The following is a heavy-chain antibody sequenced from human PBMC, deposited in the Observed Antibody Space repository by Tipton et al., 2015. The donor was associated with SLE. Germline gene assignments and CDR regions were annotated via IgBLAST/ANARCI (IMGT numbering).Heavy chain of an antibody. Sequence: SLRLSCAAYGFTFSRYDMHWVRQVPGKGLQWVSGIASTGDTYYPDSVKGRFTISRENAENSLYLQMNALRAGDTAVYYCARDSRGRVSCCNDFWGQGTLVTVSS. CDR1: GFTFSRYD. V-gene: IGHV3-13*01. D-gene: IGHD2-2*01. J-gene: IGHJ4*02. CDR3: ARDSRGRVSCCNDF. CDR2: IASTGDT.